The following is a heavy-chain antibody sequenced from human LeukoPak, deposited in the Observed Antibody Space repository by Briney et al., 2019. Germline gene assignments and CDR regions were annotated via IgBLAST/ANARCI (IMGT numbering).Heavy chain of an antibody. CDR3: ARGSRAIPRYWFDP. V-gene: IGHV3-48*01. CDR2: ISSSSSTI. CDR1: GFTFSSYE. J-gene: IGHJ5*02. Sequence: GGSLRLSCSASGFTFSSYEMNWVRQAPGKGLEWVSYISSSSSTIYYADSVKGRFTISRDNAKNSLYLQMNSLRAEDTAVYYCARGSRAIPRYWFDPWGQGTLVTVSS.